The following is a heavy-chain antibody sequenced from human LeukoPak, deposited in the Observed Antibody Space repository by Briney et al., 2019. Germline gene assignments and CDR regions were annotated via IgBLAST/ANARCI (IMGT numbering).Heavy chain of an antibody. CDR2: ISGSGGST. J-gene: IGHJ6*02. V-gene: IGHV3-23*01. CDR3: AKDTGYDSSGYYYVAGGMDV. CDR1: GFTFGSYA. D-gene: IGHD3-22*01. Sequence: GGSLRLSCAASGFTFGSYAMSWVRQAPGKGLEWVSAISGSGGSTYYADSVKGRFTISRDNSKNTLYLQMNSLGAEDTAVYYCAKDTGYDSSGYYYVAGGMDVWGQGTTVTVSS.